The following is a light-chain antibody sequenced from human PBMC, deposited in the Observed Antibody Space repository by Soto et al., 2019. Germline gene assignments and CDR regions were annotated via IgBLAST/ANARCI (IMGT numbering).Light chain of an antibody. V-gene: IGKV3-20*01. J-gene: IGKJ5*01. CDR1: QSVSSKF. CDR3: QQYGSSSLT. CDR2: RTS. Sequence: VLTQSPGTLYLTPGERAALSCRASQSVSSKFLAWYQQKPGQAPRLLIYRTSNRATGIPDRFSGSGSGTDFTLTISRLEAEDFAVYYCQQYGSSSLTSAQGTRLDI.